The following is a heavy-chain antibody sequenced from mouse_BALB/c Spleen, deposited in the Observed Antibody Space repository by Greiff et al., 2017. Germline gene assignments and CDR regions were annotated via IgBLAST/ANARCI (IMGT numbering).Heavy chain of an antibody. J-gene: IGHJ2*01. V-gene: IGHV1-9*01. D-gene: IGHD2-2*01. Sequence: QVQLKESGAELMKPGASVKISCKATGYTFSSYWIEWVKQRPGHGLEWIGEILPGSGSTNYNEKFKGKATFTADTSSNTAYMQLSSLTSEDSAVYYCARRDGYDSFDYWGQGTTLTVSS. CDR3: ARRDGYDSFDY. CDR2: ILPGSGST. CDR1: GYTFSSYW.